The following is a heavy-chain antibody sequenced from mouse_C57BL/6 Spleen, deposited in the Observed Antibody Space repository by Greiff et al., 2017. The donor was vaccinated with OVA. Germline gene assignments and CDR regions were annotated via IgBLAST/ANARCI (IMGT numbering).Heavy chain of an antibody. CDR3: ARGNYGHYFDY. CDR1: GYAFTNYL. Sequence: QVQLQQSGAELVRPGTSVKVSCKASGYAFTNYLIEWVKQRPGQGLEWIGVINPGSGGTNYNEKFKGKATLTADKSSSTAYMQLSSLTSEDSAVYFCARGNYGHYFDYWGQGTTLTVSS. J-gene: IGHJ2*01. V-gene: IGHV1-54*01. CDR2: INPGSGGT. D-gene: IGHD1-1*01.